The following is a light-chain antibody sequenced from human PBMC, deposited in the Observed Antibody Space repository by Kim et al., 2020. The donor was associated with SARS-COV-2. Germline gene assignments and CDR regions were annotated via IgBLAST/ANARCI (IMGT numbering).Light chain of an antibody. J-gene: IGKJ2*01. CDR3: QQYNNWPEA. CDR2: DAS. V-gene: IGKV3-15*01. Sequence: EIVMTQSPATLSVSPGERVTLSCRASQSVSDNLAWYQQKPGQAPRLLIYDASTRASGIPVRFSGSGSGTEFTLTIASLQSEDFAVYYCQQYNNWPEAFGQGTKLEIK. CDR1: QSVSDN.